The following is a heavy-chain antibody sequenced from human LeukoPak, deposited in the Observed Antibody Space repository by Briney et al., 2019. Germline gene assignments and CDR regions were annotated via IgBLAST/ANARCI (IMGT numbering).Heavy chain of an antibody. CDR2: IKSKTDGGTT. CDR3: TILPYSGSYSVY. CDR1: GFTFSNAW. J-gene: IGHJ4*02. Sequence: GGSLRLSCAASGFTFSNAWMSWVRQAPGKGLEWVGRIKSKTDGGTTDYAAPVKGRFTISRDDSKNTLYLQMNSLKTEVTAVYYCTILPYSGSYSVYWGQGTLVTVSS. D-gene: IGHD1-26*01. V-gene: IGHV3-15*01.